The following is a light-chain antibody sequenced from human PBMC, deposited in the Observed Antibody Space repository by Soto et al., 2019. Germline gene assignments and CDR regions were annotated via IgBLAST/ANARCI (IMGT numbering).Light chain of an antibody. Sequence: QSVLTQPPSASGSPGQTVTMSCTGTSSNVGGCNYVSWYQQHPGKAPKLMIYGVSNRPSGVPDRFSGSKSGNTASLAVSGLHAEDEADYYCNSYAGTTQVAIGGGTQLTVL. V-gene: IGLV2-8*01. CDR3: NSYAGTTQVA. CDR2: GVS. J-gene: IGLJ2*01. CDR1: SSNVGGCNY.